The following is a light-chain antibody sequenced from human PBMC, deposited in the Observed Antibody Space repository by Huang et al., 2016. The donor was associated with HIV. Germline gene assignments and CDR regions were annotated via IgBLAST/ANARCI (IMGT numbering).Light chain of an antibody. V-gene: IGKV3-15*01. J-gene: IGKJ1*01. CDR3: LQYNTWPKT. Sequence: ETEMTQSPATLSVSPGESATLSCRASQRVSTNVAWYQQSPGQAPRLLIYAASTRATGIPGRFGGSGSGTKFTLTISSLQSEDFAMYYCLQYNTWPKTFGQGTKVDFK. CDR2: AAS. CDR1: QRVSTN.